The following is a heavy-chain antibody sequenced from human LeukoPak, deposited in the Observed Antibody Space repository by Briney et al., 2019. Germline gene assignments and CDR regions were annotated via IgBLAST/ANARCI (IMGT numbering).Heavy chain of an antibody. CDR1: GGSISSSSYY. J-gene: IGHJ5*02. CDR2: IYYSGST. Sequence: SETLSLTCTVSGGSISSSSYYWGWIRQPPGKGLERIGSIYYSGSTNYNPSLKSRVTISVDTSKNQFSLKLSSVTAADTAVYYCARDLSSGWNNWFDPWGQGTLVTVSS. CDR3: ARDLSSGWNNWFDP. V-gene: IGHV4-39*07. D-gene: IGHD6-19*01.